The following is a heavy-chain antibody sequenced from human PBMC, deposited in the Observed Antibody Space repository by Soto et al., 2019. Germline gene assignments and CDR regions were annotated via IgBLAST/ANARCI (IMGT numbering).Heavy chain of an antibody. CDR3: ARLEGLATISYYFDF. V-gene: IGHV4-59*08. Sequence: PSETLSLTCTVSGGSISSYYWSWIRQPPGKGQEWIGYIYYSGSTNYNPSLKSRVTISLDKSKSQFSLKLSSVTAADSFLYFCARLEGLATISYYFDFWGQGALVTVSS. CDR1: GGSISSYY. CDR2: IYYSGST. D-gene: IGHD3-9*01. J-gene: IGHJ4*02.